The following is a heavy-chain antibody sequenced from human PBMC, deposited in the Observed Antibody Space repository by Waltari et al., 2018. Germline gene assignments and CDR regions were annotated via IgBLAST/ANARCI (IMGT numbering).Heavy chain of an antibody. J-gene: IGHJ4*02. CDR2: ISYGNGKT. CDR3: ARDLTGYYDDNNGYYYGPSVFDY. D-gene: IGHD3-22*01. Sequence: QVHLAQSGAEVKNPGASVKLSCTASGYTLTSYTIHWVRQATGQRREWMGWISYGNGKTKESQTLQGRLTMTTDTSARTEYMEMNSVRSEDTAVYYWARDLTGYYDDNNGYYYGPSVFDYWGQGTLVTVSS. CDR1: GYTLTSYT. V-gene: IGHV1-3*01.